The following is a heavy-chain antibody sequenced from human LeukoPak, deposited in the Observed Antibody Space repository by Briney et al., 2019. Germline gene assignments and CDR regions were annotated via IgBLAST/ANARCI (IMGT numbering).Heavy chain of an antibody. CDR2: IYYSGST. CDR1: GGSISSYY. J-gene: IGHJ5*02. V-gene: IGHV4-59*01. CDR3: ARRIAGAGTSWFDP. D-gene: IGHD6-13*01. Sequence: SETLSLTCTVSGGSISSYYWSWIRQPPGKGLEWIGYIYYSGSTNYNSSLKSRVTISVDTSKNQFSLKLSSVTAADTAVYYCARRIAGAGTSWFDPWGQGTLVTVSS.